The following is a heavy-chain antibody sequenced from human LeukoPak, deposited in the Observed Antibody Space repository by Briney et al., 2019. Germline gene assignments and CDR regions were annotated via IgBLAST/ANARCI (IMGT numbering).Heavy chain of an antibody. Sequence: ASVKVSCKASGYAFTFYAMHWVRQAPGQGLEWMGWINAGNGNTKYSQKFQGRVTITRDTSASTAYMELISLRPEDTAVYYCARGGAATQWIYFDYWGQGTLVPVSS. V-gene: IGHV1-3*01. CDR1: GYAFTFYA. CDR3: ARGGAATQWIYFDY. D-gene: IGHD2-15*01. CDR2: INAGNGNT. J-gene: IGHJ4*02.